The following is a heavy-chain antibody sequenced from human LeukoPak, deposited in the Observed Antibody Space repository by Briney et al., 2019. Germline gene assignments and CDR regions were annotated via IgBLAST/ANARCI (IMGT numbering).Heavy chain of an antibody. CDR1: GGSISSYY. CDR2: IYTSGST. Sequence: SETLSLTCTVSGGSISSYYWSWIRQPAGKGLEWIGRIYTSGSTNYNPSLKGRITMSLDTSKNQVSLRLSSVTAADTAVYYCARDNARFGPWGQGTLVTVSS. V-gene: IGHV4-4*07. CDR3: ARDNARFGP. J-gene: IGHJ5*02.